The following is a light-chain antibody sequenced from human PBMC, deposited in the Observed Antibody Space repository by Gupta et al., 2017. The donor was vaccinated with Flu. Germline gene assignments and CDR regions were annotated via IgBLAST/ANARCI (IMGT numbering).Light chain of an antibody. J-gene: IGLJ3*02. CDR1: SSNIGNNF. Sequence: TISGSGSSSNIGNNFVSWYQHLPGTAPKLLIYEHNKRPSGIPDRVSASTSGTSATLGITGLQTGDEADDYCGTWDSSLNPGGWVFGGGTRLTVL. CDR2: EHN. V-gene: IGLV1-51*02. CDR3: GTWDSSLNPGGWV.